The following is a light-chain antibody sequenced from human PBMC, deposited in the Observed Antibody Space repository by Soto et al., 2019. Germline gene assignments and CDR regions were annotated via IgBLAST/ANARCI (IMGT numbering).Light chain of an antibody. CDR2: LNSDGSH. CDR1: SGHSSYA. CDR3: QTWGTGIGV. Sequence: QLVLTQSPSASASLGASVKLTCTLSSGHSSYAIAWHQQQPEKGPRYLMKLNSDGSHSKGDGIPDRFSGSSSGAERYFTISSLQSEDEADYYCQTWGTGIGVFGGGTKLTVL. V-gene: IGLV4-69*01. J-gene: IGLJ3*02.